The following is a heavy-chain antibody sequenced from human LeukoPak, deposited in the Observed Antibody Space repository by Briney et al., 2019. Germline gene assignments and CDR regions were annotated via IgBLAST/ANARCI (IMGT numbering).Heavy chain of an antibody. CDR2: ISSSGSTI. D-gene: IGHD3-22*01. Sequence: GGSLRLSCAASGFTFSDYYMSWIRQAPGKGLEWVSYISSSGSTIYYADSVKGRFTISRDNAKNSLYLQMNSLRAVDTAVYYCAREGDYYDSSGYHKARVFDYWGQGTLVTVSS. CDR3: AREGDYYDSSGYHKARVFDY. V-gene: IGHV3-11*01. J-gene: IGHJ4*02. CDR1: GFTFSDYY.